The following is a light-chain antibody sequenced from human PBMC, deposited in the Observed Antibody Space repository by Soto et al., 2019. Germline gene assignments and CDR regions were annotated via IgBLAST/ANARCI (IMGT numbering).Light chain of an antibody. CDR3: SSYTSSITLVV. V-gene: IGLV2-14*01. Sequence: QSALTQPASVSGSPGQSITISCTGTSGDIGGFNYVSWYQHHPGKAPKLMIYEVSNRPSGVSIRFSGSKSGNTASLTISGLQAEDEADYYCSSYTSSITLVVFGGGTKLTVL. CDR2: EVS. CDR1: SGDIGGFNY. J-gene: IGLJ2*01.